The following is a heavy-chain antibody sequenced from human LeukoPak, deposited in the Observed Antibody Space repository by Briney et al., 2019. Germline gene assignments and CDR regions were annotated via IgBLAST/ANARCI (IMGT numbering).Heavy chain of an antibody. J-gene: IGHJ6*02. V-gene: IGHV3-21*01. Sequence: GGSLRLSCAASGFTFSSYAMSWVRQAPGKGLEWVSSISSSSSYIYYADSVKGRFTISRDNAKNSLYLQMNSLRAEDTAVYYCARDLPRITMVRGATGDGMDVWGQGTTVTVSS. D-gene: IGHD3-10*01. CDR3: ARDLPRITMVRGATGDGMDV. CDR2: ISSSSSYI. CDR1: GFTFSSYA.